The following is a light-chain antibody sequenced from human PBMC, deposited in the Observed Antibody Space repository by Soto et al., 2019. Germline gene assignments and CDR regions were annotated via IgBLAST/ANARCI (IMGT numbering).Light chain of an antibody. CDR2: DAS. CDR1: QSIRNNY. CDR3: QQYGSSSQT. J-gene: IGKJ1*01. V-gene: IGKV3-20*01. Sequence: EIVLTQSPGTLSLSPGERATLSCRASQSIRNNYLAWYQQKPGQAPRVLIYDASTRATGTPDRFGGSGSGTDFSLTISRLEPEDVAVYYCQQYGSSSQTFGQGTEVEMK.